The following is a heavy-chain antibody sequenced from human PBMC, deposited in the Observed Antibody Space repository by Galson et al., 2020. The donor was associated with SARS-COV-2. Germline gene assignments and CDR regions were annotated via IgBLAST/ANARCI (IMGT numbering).Heavy chain of an antibody. Sequence: ASVKVSCKVSGYTLTALSMHWVRQAPGKGLEWMGGFDPEAGETIYAQKFQGRVTMTEDTSTDTAYMELSSLRSEDTAVYYCATAKILGYYYYGMDVWGQGTTVTVSS. V-gene: IGHV1-24*01. D-gene: IGHD3-16*01. CDR1: GYTLTALS. CDR3: ATAKILGYYYYGMDV. J-gene: IGHJ6*02. CDR2: FDPEAGET.